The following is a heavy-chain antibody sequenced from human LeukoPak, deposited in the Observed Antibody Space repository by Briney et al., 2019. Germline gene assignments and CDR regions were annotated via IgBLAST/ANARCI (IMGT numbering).Heavy chain of an antibody. CDR3: AREEGYCSGGSCYYYGMDV. Sequence: ASVKVSCKASGYTFTSYYMHWVRQAPGQGLEWMGIINPSGGSTSYAQKFQGRVTMTRDTSTSTVYMGLSSLRSEDTAVYYCAREEGYCSGGSCYYYGMDVWGKGTTVTVSS. V-gene: IGHV1-46*01. CDR1: GYTFTSYY. CDR2: INPSGGST. D-gene: IGHD2-15*01. J-gene: IGHJ6*04.